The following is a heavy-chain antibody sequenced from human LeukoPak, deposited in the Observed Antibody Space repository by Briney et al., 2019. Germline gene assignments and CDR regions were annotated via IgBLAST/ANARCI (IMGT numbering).Heavy chain of an antibody. CDR1: GFTFKTYA. Sequence: PGGSLRLSCVASGFTFKTYAMSWVRQRPGQGPEWVSMISSSGDTTDYAESVKDRFSISRDNAKNTLYLHLESPRGEDTAIYYCAKAPRAMGRYFFDDWGQGTLVTVSS. J-gene: IGHJ4*01. CDR3: AKAPRAMGRYFFDD. D-gene: IGHD1-26*01. CDR2: ISSSGDTT. V-gene: IGHV3-23*01.